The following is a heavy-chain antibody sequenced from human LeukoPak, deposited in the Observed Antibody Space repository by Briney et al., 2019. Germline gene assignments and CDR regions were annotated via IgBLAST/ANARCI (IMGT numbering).Heavy chain of an antibody. CDR1: GFTYSSYK. J-gene: IGHJ4*02. D-gene: IGHD2-2*01. Sequence: GGSLRLSCAASGFTYSSYKMNWVRQAPAKGLEWVSSISSSSSYIYYADSVKGRFTISRDNAKNSLYLQMNSLRVEDTAVYYCARVQSQLLPDYWGQGTLVTVSP. V-gene: IGHV3-21*01. CDR2: ISSSSSYI. CDR3: ARVQSQLLPDY.